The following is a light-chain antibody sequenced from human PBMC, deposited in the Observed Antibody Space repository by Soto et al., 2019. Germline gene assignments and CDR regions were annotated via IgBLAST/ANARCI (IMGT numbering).Light chain of an antibody. CDR3: QQYDGSPIT. CDR2: GIS. J-gene: IGKJ5*01. V-gene: IGKV3-20*01. Sequence: EIELTQSPGTLSLSPGERATLSCSASQTVSRRYLAWYQQKPGQAPRLLLSGISTRATGIPDRFSGGGSGTDFTLTISRLEPEDFAVYYCQQYDGSPITFGQGTRLEIK. CDR1: QTVSRRY.